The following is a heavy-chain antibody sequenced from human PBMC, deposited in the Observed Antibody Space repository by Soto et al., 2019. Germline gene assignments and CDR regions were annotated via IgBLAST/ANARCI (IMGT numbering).Heavy chain of an antibody. CDR1: GGSIISGDYY. CDR3: ARDRGAYCGGDCYSLGVTYYYYGMDV. Sequence: SETLSLTCTVSGGSIISGDYYCIWIRQPPWNGLEWIGYIYYSGSTYYNPSLKSRVTISVDTSKNQFSLKLSSVTAADTAVYYCARDRGAYCGGDCYSLGVTYYYYGMDVWGQGTTVTVSS. D-gene: IGHD2-21*02. CDR2: IYYSGST. V-gene: IGHV4-30-4*01. J-gene: IGHJ6*02.